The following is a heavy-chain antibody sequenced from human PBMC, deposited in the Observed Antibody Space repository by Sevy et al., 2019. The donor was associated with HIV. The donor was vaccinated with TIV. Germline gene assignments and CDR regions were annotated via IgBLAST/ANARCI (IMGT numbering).Heavy chain of an antibody. Sequence: ASVKVSCKASGYTFTSYGISWVRQAPGQGLEWMGWISAYNGNTNYAQKLQGRVTMTTDTSTSTAYMELRSLRSDDTAVYYCARGPSIAARRSYYYGMDVWGQRTTVTVSS. CDR2: ISAYNGNT. CDR1: GYTFTSYG. D-gene: IGHD6-6*01. CDR3: ARGPSIAARRSYYYGMDV. J-gene: IGHJ6*02. V-gene: IGHV1-18*01.